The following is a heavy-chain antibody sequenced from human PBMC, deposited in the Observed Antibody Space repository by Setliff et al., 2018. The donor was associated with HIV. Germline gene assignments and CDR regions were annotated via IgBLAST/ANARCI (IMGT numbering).Heavy chain of an antibody. CDR2: IWPDDSDT. CDR3: ARQGPWRDDY. CDR1: GYSFTNYW. J-gene: IGHJ4*02. D-gene: IGHD3-3*01. V-gene: IGHV5-51*01. Sequence: GESLKISCKGSGYSFTNYWVGWVRQMPGNGLEWMGLIWPDDSDTIYSPSFQGQVTMSADKSISTAYLQWSSLKAPDTAMYYCARQGPWRDDYWGQGTLVTVSS.